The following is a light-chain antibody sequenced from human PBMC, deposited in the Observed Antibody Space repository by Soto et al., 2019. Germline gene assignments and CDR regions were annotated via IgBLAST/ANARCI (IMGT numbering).Light chain of an antibody. CDR2: DAS. Sequence: EIVLTQYPATLSLSPGERATLSCRASQSVGSSLAWYQQKPGQAPRLLIYDASNRATGIPARFSGSGSGTDFTLTISSLEPEDFAVYYCQQRSRTFGQGTRLEIK. CDR1: QSVGSS. V-gene: IGKV3-11*01. CDR3: QQRSRT. J-gene: IGKJ5*01.